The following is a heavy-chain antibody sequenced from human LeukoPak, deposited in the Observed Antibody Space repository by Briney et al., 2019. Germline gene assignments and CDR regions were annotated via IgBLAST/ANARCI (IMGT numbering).Heavy chain of an antibody. Sequence: SETLSLTCAVYGGSFSGYYWSWIRQPPGKGLEWIGYIYYSGSTNYNPSLKSRVTISVDTSKNQFSLKLSSVTAADTAVYYCARGRRPIFDYWGQGTLVTVSS. CDR1: GGSFSGYY. CDR3: ARGRRPIFDY. CDR2: IYYSGST. V-gene: IGHV4-59*01. J-gene: IGHJ4*02. D-gene: IGHD2-21*01.